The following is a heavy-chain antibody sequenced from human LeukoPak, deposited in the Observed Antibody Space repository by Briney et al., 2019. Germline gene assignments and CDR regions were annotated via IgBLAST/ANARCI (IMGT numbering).Heavy chain of an antibody. J-gene: IGHJ6*03. CDR3: ARGVQLWGYYMDV. D-gene: IGHD6-13*01. CDR2: MSYDGTYK. CDR1: GFTFSSYA. V-gene: IGHV3-30*04. Sequence: GGSLRLSCAASGFTFSSYAMHWVRQAPGKGLEWVAHMSYDGTYKYYADSVKGRFTISRDNSKNTLYLQMNSLRAEDTALYYCARGVQLWGYYMDVWGKGTTVTVSS.